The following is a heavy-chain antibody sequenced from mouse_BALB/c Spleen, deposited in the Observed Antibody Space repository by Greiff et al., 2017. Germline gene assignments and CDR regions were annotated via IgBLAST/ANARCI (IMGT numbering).Heavy chain of an antibody. CDR2: IDPENGDT. CDR1: GFTIKDYY. D-gene: IGHD1-2*01. V-gene: IGHV14-4*02. J-gene: IGHJ3*01. CDR3: SAGPITTAAY. Sequence: EVQLQQSGAELVRSGASVKLSCTASGFTIKDYYMHWVKQRPEQGLEWIGWIDPENGDTESAPRFPGKATMTADTSSNTAYLQRSSLTSEDTAVYCCSAGPITTAAYWGQGTLVTVSA.